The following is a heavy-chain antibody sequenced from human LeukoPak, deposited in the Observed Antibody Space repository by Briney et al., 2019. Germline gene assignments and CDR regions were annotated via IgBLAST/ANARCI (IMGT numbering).Heavy chain of an antibody. CDR1: GYRFTNYW. CDR2: IYPGDSDI. CDR3: TRQGVYYSDSSAFYY. V-gene: IGHV5-51*01. J-gene: IGHJ4*02. Sequence: GESLKISCKGSGYRFTNYWIGWVRQMPGKGLELRGSIYPGDSDIRYSPSFQGQVTLSADKSFTTAYLQWRSLKASDTAIYYCTRQGVYYSDSSAFYYWGQGTRVTVSS. D-gene: IGHD3-22*01.